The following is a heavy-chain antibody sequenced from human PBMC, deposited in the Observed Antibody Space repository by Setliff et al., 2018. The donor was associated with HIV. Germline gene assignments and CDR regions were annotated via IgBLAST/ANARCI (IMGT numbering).Heavy chain of an antibody. Sequence: PSETLSLTCTVSGGSISSYYWSWIRQPPGKGLEWIGYIYTSVSTNYNPSLKSRVTISVDTSKNQFSLKLSSVTAADTAVYYCARGLSFYDPGGFDYWGQGTLVTVSS. J-gene: IGHJ4*02. V-gene: IGHV4-4*09. CDR1: GGSISSYY. CDR3: ARGLSFYDPGGFDY. CDR2: IYTSVST. D-gene: IGHD3-22*01.